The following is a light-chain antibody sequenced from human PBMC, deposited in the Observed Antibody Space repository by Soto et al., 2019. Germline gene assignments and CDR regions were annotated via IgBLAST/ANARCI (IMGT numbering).Light chain of an antibody. V-gene: IGLV2-14*01. CDR3: SSYPSISTYA. CDR1: SSDVGGYNF. J-gene: IGLJ1*01. Sequence: QSALTQPASVSGSPGQSITISCTGTSSDVGGYNFVSWYQQHPDKAPKLMIYDVTNRPSGVSNRFSGSKSGNTASLTISGLQAEDEADYYCSSYPSISTYAFGTGTKVTVL. CDR2: DVT.